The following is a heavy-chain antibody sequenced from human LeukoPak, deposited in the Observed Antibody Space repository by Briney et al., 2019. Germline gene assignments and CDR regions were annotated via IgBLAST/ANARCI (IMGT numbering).Heavy chain of an antibody. CDR3: VRGDGDLFDF. CDR1: GFTFSNYW. J-gene: IGHJ4*02. D-gene: IGHD4-17*01. V-gene: IGHV3-21*06. Sequence: GGSLRLSCAASGFTFSNYWMSWVRQAPGKGLEWVSFISKTSTKIYYGDSVRGRFTISRDNAKNSIHLQMGSLRVEDTAVYYCVRGDGDLFDFWGQGTLVSVSS. CDR2: ISKTSTKI.